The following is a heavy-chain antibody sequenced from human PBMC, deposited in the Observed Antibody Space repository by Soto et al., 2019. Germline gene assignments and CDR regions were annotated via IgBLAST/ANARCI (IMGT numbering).Heavy chain of an antibody. Sequence: QSVALTYAIWGHSVSSNSPACDWTRRSPTRGVEWVGRTCYRSKWYHVYAVFVKSRRNNDPDTDKNQFSVQLTSMTAEDMAVYYCARETMESSTTCYGQCDYYYVMDVWGQGTTVTVSS. D-gene: IGHD2-2*01. CDR1: GHSVSSNSPA. CDR2: TCYRSKWYH. CDR3: ARETMESSTTCYGQCDYYYVMDV. V-gene: IGHV6-1*01. J-gene: IGHJ6*02.